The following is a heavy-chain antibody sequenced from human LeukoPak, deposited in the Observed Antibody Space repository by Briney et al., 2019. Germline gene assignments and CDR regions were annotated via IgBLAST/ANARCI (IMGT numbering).Heavy chain of an antibody. J-gene: IGHJ6*04. CDR3: AELGITMIGGV. D-gene: IGHD3-10*02. CDR2: ISSSGSTI. Sequence: PGGSLRLSCAASGFTFSSYEMNWVRQAPRKGLEWVSYISSSGSTIYYADSVKGRFTISRDNAKNSLYLQMNSLRAEGTAVYYCAELGITMIGGVWGKGTTVTISS. CDR1: GFTFSSYE. V-gene: IGHV3-48*03.